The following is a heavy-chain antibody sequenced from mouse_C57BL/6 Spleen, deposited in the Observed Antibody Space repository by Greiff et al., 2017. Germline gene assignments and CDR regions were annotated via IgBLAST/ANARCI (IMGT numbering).Heavy chain of an antibody. Sequence: QVQLKESGAELASPGASVTLSCKASGYTFTDHIMNWVKKRPGQGLEWIGRIYPVSGETNYNQKFMGKATFSVDRSSSTVYMVLNSLTSEDPAVYYCGRSVGYRDGYYAMDYWGQGTSVTVSS. D-gene: IGHD1-1*01. CDR1: GYTFTDHI. J-gene: IGHJ4*01. V-gene: IGHV1-11*01. CDR2: IYPVSGET. CDR3: GRSVGYRDGYYAMDY.